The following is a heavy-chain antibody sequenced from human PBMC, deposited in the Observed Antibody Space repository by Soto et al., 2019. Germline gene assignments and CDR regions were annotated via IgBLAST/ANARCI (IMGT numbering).Heavy chain of an antibody. V-gene: IGHV1-24*01. J-gene: IGHJ5*02. CDR3: ATSSWSSGREVRRWFDP. D-gene: IGHD3-22*01. CDR2: FDPEDGEA. Sequence: ASVKVSCKVSGYTLTELSMHWVRQAPGKGLEWMGGFDPEDGEAIYAQKFQGRVTMTEDTSTDTAYMELSSLRSEDTAVYYCATSSWSSGREVRRWFDPWGQGTLVTVSS. CDR1: GYTLTELS.